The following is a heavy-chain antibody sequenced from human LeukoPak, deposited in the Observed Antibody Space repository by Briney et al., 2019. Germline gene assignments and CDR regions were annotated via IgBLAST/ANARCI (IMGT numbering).Heavy chain of an antibody. J-gene: IGHJ4*02. CDR3: ARQVGYSYGYGESSD. Sequence: GGSLRLSCAASGFTFSSYSMNWVRQAPGKGLEWVSSISSSSSYIYYADSVKGRFTISRDNAKNSLYLQMNSLRAEDTAVYYCARQVGYSYGYGESSDWGQGTLVTVSS. CDR2: ISSSSSYI. V-gene: IGHV3-21*01. D-gene: IGHD5-18*01. CDR1: GFTFSSYS.